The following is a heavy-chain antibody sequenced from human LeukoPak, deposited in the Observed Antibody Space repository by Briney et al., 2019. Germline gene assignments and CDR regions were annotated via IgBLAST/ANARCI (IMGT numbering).Heavy chain of an antibody. D-gene: IGHD5-18*01. CDR2: ISGSGGST. CDR1: GFTFSSYA. J-gene: IGHJ4*02. CDR3: ARVADLAMVPYYFDY. Sequence: GGSLRLSCAASGFTFSSYAMSWVRQAPGKGLEWVSAISGSGGSTYYADSVEGRFTISRDNSKNTLFLQMNSLRAEDTAVYYCARVADLAMVPYYFDYWGQGTLVTVSS. V-gene: IGHV3-23*01.